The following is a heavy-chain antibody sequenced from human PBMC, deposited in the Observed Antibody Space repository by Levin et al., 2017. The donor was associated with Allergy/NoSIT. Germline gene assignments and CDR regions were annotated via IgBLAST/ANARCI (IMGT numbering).Heavy chain of an antibody. CDR2: ICSSGGST. CDR1: GFAFTTYA. D-gene: IGHD2-2*02. J-gene: IGHJ4*02. Sequence: GESLKISCAASGFAFTTYAMSWVRQAPGKGLEWVSVICSSGGSTYYADSVKGRFTVSRDNSKNTLYLQMDSLRADDTAIYYCARSGGASCNSGCGYWGQGTLVTVSS. CDR3: ARSGGASCNSGCGY. V-gene: IGHV3-23*01.